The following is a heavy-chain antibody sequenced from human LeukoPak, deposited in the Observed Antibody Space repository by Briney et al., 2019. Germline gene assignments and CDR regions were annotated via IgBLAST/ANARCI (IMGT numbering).Heavy chain of an antibody. V-gene: IGHV3-7*03. J-gene: IGHJ4*02. CDR2: IKEDGTET. Sequence: GGSLRLSCAASGFMFSGNWMSWVRLAPGKGLEWVANIKEDGTETYSVDSVKGRFTISRDNAKNSLYLQMNSLRVEDTAVYYCAKEGRSLQTYWGQGTLVTVSS. D-gene: IGHD5-24*01. CDR3: AKEGRSLQTY. CDR1: GFMFSGNW.